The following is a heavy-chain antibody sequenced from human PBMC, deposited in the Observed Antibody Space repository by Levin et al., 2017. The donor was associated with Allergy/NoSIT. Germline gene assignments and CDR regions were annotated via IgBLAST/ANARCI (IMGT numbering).Heavy chain of an antibody. CDR1: GFTFSGSA. CDR2: IRSKANSYAT. J-gene: IGHJ3*02. V-gene: IGHV3-73*01. Sequence: TGGSLRLSCAASGFTFSGSAMHWVRQASGKGLEWVGRIRSKANSYATAYAASVKGRFTISRDDSKNTAYLQMNSLKTEDTAVYYCTSSLYDYISTFDIWGQGTMVTVSS. D-gene: IGHD3-16*01. CDR3: TSSLYDYISTFDI.